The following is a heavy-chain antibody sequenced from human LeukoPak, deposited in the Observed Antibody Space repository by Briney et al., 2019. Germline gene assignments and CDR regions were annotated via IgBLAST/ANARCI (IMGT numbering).Heavy chain of an antibody. J-gene: IGHJ4*02. CDR1: GYTFTSYA. V-gene: IGHV7-4-1*02. Sequence: EASVKVSCKASGYTFTSYAMNWVRQAPGQGLEWMGWINTNTGNPTYAQGFTGRFVFSLDTSVSTAYLQISSLKAEDTAVYYCAREAARDSSGYYQDDYWGQGTLVTVSS. CDR3: AREAARDSSGYYQDDY. D-gene: IGHD3-22*01. CDR2: INTNTGNP.